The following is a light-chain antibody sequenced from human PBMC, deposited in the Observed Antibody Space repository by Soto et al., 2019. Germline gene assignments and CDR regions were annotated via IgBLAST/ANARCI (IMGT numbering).Light chain of an antibody. Sequence: EIVMTQSPATLSVSPGERATLSCRASQSVSSNLAWYQQKPGQAPRLLIYGASTRATGIPARFSGSGSGTEFTLNISSLQSEDFAVYYCQQYNNWPWTVGQGTKVEIK. CDR3: QQYNNWPWT. V-gene: IGKV3-15*01. CDR1: QSVSSN. J-gene: IGKJ1*01. CDR2: GAS.